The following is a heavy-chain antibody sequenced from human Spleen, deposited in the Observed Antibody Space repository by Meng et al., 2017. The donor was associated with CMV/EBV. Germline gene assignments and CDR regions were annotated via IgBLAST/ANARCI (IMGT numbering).Heavy chain of an antibody. CDR2: ISSSGSTI. CDR1: GFTFSDYY. Sequence: GESLKISCAASGFTFSDYYMSWIRQAPGKGLEWLSYISSSGSTIYYADSVKGRFTISRDNAKNSLYLQMNSLRAEDTAVYYCARDEYHDILTPLDYWGQGTVVTVSS. V-gene: IGHV3-11*01. CDR3: ARDEYHDILTPLDY. D-gene: IGHD3-9*01. J-gene: IGHJ4*02.